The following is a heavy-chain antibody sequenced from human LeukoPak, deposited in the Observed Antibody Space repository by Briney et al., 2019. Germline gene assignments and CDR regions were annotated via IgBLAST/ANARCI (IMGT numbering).Heavy chain of an antibody. Sequence: MSGGSLRLSCAASGFTFSSYSMNWVRQAPGKGLEWVSSISSSSSYIYYADSVKGRFTISRDNAKNSLYLQMNSLRAEDTAVYYCARYGYDYGDYGVTNWFDPWGQGTLVTVSS. J-gene: IGHJ5*02. CDR1: GFTFSSYS. CDR3: ARYGYDYGDYGVTNWFDP. D-gene: IGHD4-17*01. V-gene: IGHV3-21*01. CDR2: ISSSSSYI.